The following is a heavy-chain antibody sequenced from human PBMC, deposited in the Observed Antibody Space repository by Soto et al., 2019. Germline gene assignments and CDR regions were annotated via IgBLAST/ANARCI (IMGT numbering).Heavy chain of an antibody. CDR1: GFTFSSYA. CDR3: AKDGKWDHRSWYYFDY. CDR2: ISGSGGST. J-gene: IGHJ4*02. Sequence: PGGSLRLSCAACGFTFSSYAMSWVRQAPGKGLEWVSAISGSGGSTYYADSVKGRFTISRDNSKSTLYLQMNSLRAEDTAVYYCAKDGKWDHRSWYYFDYWGQGTLVTVSS. D-gene: IGHD1-26*01. V-gene: IGHV3-23*01.